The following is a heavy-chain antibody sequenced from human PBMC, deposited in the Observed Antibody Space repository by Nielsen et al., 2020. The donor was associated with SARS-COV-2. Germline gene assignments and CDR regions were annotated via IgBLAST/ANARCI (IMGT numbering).Heavy chain of an antibody. J-gene: IGHJ6*02. Sequence: SVKVSCKASGFTFTSSAMQWVRQARGQRLEWIGWIVVGSGNTNYAQKFQERVTITRDMSTSTAYMELSSLRSEDTAVYYCARGWGLWFAYGMDVWGQGTTVTVSS. D-gene: IGHD3-10*01. CDR1: GFTFTSSA. CDR3: ARGWGLWFAYGMDV. V-gene: IGHV1-58*02. CDR2: IVVGSGNT.